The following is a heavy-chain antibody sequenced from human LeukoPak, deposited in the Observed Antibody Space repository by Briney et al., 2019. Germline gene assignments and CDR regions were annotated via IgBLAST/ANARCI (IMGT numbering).Heavy chain of an antibody. D-gene: IGHD1-20*01. V-gene: IGHV4-59*08. J-gene: IGHJ4*02. CDR1: GGSFSGYY. CDR3: ARHLDNFLFDY. Sequence: SETLSLTCAVYGGSFSGYYWSWIRQPPGKGLEWIGYIYYSGSTNYNPSLKSRVTISVDTSKNQFSLKLSSVTAADTAVYYCARHLDNFLFDYWGQGTLVTVSS. CDR2: IYYSGST.